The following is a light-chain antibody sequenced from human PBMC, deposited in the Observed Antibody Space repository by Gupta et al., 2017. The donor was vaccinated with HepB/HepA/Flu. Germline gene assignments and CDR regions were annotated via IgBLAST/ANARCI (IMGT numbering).Light chain of an antibody. CDR1: SSDV. CDR2: AVT. V-gene: IGLV2-14*03. J-gene: IGLJ2*01. Sequence: QSAPTQPASVSGSPGQSLPFSCTGTSSDVSWYQQHPGKAPKLMIYAVTLRPPRVSHRFSGSKSGDTASLTISELQTEDEAYYYCSSFTSSSTLAVFGGGTKVTVL. CDR3: SSFTSSSTLAV.